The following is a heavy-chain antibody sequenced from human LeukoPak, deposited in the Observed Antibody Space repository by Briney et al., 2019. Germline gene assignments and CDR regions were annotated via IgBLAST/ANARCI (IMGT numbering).Heavy chain of an antibody. Sequence: GASVKVSCKASGYTFTSYDINWVRQATGQGLEWMGWMNPNSGNTGYAQKFQGRVTMTRNTSISTAYMELSSLRSEDTAVYYCAREGGRAAADAFDIWGQGQWSPSLQ. V-gene: IGHV1-8*01. CDR1: GYTFTSYD. J-gene: IGHJ3*02. D-gene: IGHD6-13*01. CDR2: MNPNSGNT. CDR3: AREGGRAAADAFDI.